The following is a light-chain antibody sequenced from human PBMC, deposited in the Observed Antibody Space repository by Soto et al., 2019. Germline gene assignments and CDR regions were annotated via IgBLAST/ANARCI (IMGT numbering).Light chain of an antibody. CDR3: QQSYTIPLWT. Sequence: IPITQSPRSLFASVGDRVLITYRVSQRIGAYLNWYQQKPGKAPKLLSYAASNLESGVPSRFTGRGSGTDFSLTINSLQPEDFATYFCQQSYTIPLWTFGQGTKVDIK. CDR1: QRIGAY. J-gene: IGKJ1*01. V-gene: IGKV1-39*01. CDR2: AAS.